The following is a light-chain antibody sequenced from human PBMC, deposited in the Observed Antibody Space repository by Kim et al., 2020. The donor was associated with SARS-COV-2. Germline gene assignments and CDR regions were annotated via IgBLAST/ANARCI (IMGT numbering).Light chain of an antibody. CDR3: HQYGSSPYT. Sequence: LSPGERAAHSCRASQSVRGNYLAWYQQKPGQAPRLLVYGASSRASGIPDRFSGSGSGTDFTLTISRLEPEDFAVFYCHQYGSSPYTFGQGTKLEI. CDR1: QSVRGNY. V-gene: IGKV3-20*01. CDR2: GAS. J-gene: IGKJ2*01.